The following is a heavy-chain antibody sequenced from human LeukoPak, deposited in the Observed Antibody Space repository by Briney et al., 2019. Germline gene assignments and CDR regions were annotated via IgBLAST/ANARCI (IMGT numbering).Heavy chain of an antibody. CDR2: IYYSGGT. V-gene: IGHV4-30-4*08. CDR1: GGSINIDDYY. Sequence: SQTLPLTCTVSGGSINIDDYYWSWIRQPPGKGLGWVGYIYYSGGTYYNPSLKSRFTISVDTSKNQFSLKLSSVTAADTAVYYCARATYYYDSSGYYYGYYYYYMDVWGKGTTVTVSS. CDR3: ARATYYYDSSGYYYGYYYYYMDV. D-gene: IGHD3-22*01. J-gene: IGHJ6*03.